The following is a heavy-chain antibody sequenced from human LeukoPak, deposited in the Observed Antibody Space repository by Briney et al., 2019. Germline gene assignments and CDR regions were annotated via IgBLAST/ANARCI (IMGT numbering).Heavy chain of an antibody. D-gene: IGHD1-1*01. J-gene: IGHJ4*02. CDR1: GFTFRTYG. V-gene: IGHV3-21*05. Sequence: GGTLRLSCVASGFTFRTYGMTWVRQAPGKGLEWLSYISGNSGDTNYADSVKGRFTISRDNAKNSLYLQMNSLRVEDTAVYYCARDPRTVRIWGQGTLVTVSS. CDR3: ARDPRTVRI. CDR2: ISGNSGDT.